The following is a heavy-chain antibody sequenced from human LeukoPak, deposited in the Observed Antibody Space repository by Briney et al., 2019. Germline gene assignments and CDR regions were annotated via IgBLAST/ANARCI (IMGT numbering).Heavy chain of an antibody. CDR3: AKVDYGALFGY. D-gene: IGHD4-17*01. CDR2: ISWNSGSI. CDR1: GFTFDDYA. V-gene: IGHV3-9*01. Sequence: GRSLRLSCAASGFTFDDYAMHWVRRAPGKGLEWVSGISWNSGSIGYADSVKGRFTISRDNAKNSLYLQMNSLRAEDTALYYCAKVDYGALFGYWGQGTLVTVSS. J-gene: IGHJ4*02.